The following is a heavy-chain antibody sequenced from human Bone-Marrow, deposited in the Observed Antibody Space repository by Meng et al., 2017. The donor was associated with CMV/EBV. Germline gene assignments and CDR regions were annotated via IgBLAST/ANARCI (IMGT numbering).Heavy chain of an antibody. V-gene: IGHV3-48*03. J-gene: IGHJ4*02. CDR1: GFTFSSYE. CDR3: ARGGLSGISGDY. D-gene: IGHD1-26*01. Sequence: GGSLRLSCAASGFTFSSYEMNWVRQAPGKGLEWVSYISSSGSTIYYADSVKGRFTISRDNAKNSLYLQMNSLRAEDTAVYYCARGGLSGISGDYWGQGTLVTVSS. CDR2: ISSSGSTI.